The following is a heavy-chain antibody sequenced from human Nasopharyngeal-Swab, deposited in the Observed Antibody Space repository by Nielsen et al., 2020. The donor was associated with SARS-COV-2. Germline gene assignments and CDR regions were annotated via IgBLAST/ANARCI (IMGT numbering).Heavy chain of an antibody. V-gene: IGHV3-23*01. J-gene: IGHJ4*02. CDR3: AKDPEYSSSSIWGY. CDR1: GFTFSSYA. D-gene: IGHD6-6*01. Sequence: GESLKISCAASGFTFSSYAMSWVHQAPGKGLEWVSTIIGSGGITYYADSVKGRFTISRDNSKNTLYLQVNSPRAEDTAVYFCAKDPEYSSSSIWGYWGQGTLVTVSS. CDR2: IIGSGGIT.